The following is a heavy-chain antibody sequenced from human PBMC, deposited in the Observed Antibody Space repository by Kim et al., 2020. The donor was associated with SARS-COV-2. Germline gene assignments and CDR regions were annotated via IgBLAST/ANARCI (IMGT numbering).Heavy chain of an antibody. Sequence: GGSLRLSCAASGFTFSSYGMHWVRQAPGKGLVWVSRINSDGSSTSYADSVKGRFTISRDNAKNTLYLQMNSLRAEDTAVYYCARVFGGNREVGYWGQGTLVPVPS. CDR2: INSDGSST. J-gene: IGHJ4*02. CDR3: ARVFGGNREVGY. V-gene: IGHV3-74*01. CDR1: GFTFSSYG. D-gene: IGHD2-15*01.